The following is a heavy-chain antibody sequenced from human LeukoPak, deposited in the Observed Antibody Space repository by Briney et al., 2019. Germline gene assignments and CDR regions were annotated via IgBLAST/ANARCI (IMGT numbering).Heavy chain of an antibody. V-gene: IGHV3-23*01. CDR3: ARSGSSSWYKH. Sequence: GGSLRLSCAASGFTFSSYAMSWVRQAPGKGLEWVSAISGSGGSTYYADSVKGRFTISRDNSKNTLYLQMNSLRAEDTAVYYCARSGSSSWYKHWGQGTLVTVSS. CDR2: ISGSGGST. J-gene: IGHJ1*01. CDR1: GFTFSSYA. D-gene: IGHD6-13*01.